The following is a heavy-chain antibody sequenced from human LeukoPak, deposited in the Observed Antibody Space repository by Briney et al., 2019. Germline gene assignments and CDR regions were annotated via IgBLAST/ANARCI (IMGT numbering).Heavy chain of an antibody. J-gene: IGHJ4*02. CDR1: GGSISSGDYY. V-gene: IGHV4-30-4*01. Sequence: SQTLSLTCTVSGGSISSGDYYWGWVRQPPGRGLEWLGYIYYSGSTYYNPSLKSRVTITVDTSKNQFSLKLSSVTAADTAVYYCARGLLWFGELFLYFDYWGQGTLVTVSS. CDR3: ARGLLWFGELFLYFDY. D-gene: IGHD3-10*01. CDR2: IYYSGST.